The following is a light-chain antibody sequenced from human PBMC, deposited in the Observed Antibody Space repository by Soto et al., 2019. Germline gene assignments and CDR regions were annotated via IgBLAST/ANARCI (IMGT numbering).Light chain of an antibody. Sequence: QSVLTQPASVSGSPGQSITISCTGTSSDVGGYNYVSWYQQHPRKAPKLMIYEVSNRPSGVSNRVAGSKSGNTASLTISGLQAEDEAGYYCSSYTSSSTYVFGTGTKLTVL. CDR2: EVS. V-gene: IGLV2-14*01. J-gene: IGLJ1*01. CDR1: SSDVGGYNY. CDR3: SSYTSSSTYV.